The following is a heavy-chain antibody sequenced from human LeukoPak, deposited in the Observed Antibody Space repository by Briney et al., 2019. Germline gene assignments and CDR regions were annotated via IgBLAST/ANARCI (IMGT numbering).Heavy chain of an antibody. J-gene: IGHJ4*02. Sequence: ASVKVSCKASGYTFTGYYMHWVRRAPGQGLEWMGWISPNSGGTNYAQKFQGRVTMTRDTSISTAYMELSRLRSDDTAVYYCARVLEPTGTVDYWGQGTLVTVSS. CDR2: ISPNSGGT. D-gene: IGHD1-1*01. CDR3: ARVLEPTGTVDY. CDR1: GYTFTGYY. V-gene: IGHV1-2*02.